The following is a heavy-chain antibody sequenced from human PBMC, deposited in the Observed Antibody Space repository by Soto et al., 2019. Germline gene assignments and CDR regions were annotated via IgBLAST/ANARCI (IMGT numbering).Heavy chain of an antibody. CDR2: IFHNGNT. J-gene: IGHJ6*02. V-gene: IGHV4-4*02. CDR1: GGSISSSNW. CDR3: ASRTYAMDV. Sequence: QVQLQESGPGLVKPSGTLSLTCAVSGGSISSSNWWSWVRQPPGKGLEWIGAIFHNGNTYSNPSLTGRVTMSVDKSKNQFSLNLNSVTAADTAVYYWASRTYAMDVWGQGTTVTVSS.